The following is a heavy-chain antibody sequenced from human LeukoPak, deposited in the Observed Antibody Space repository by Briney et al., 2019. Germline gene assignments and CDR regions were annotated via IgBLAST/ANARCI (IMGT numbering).Heavy chain of an antibody. Sequence: GGSLRLSCAASGFTFSSYWMSWVRQAPGKGLEWVANIKQDGSEKYYVDSVKGRFTISRDNAKNSLYPQMNSLRAEDTAVYYCAREGYYGSGVSDYWGQGTLVTVSS. CDR3: AREGYYGSGVSDY. D-gene: IGHD3-10*01. CDR2: IKQDGSEK. V-gene: IGHV3-7*01. CDR1: GFTFSSYW. J-gene: IGHJ4*02.